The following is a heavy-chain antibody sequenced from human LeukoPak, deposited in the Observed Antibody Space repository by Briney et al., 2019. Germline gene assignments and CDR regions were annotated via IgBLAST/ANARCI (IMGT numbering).Heavy chain of an antibody. Sequence: PGGSLRLSCAASGFTFSSYGMHWVRQAPGKGLEWVALISYDGSNEYYAESVKGRVTISRDNSKKILYLQMNSLRIEDTAVYYCARGYDFAFWFDPWGQGTLVTVSS. D-gene: IGHD3-3*01. V-gene: IGHV3-30*19. CDR1: GFTFSSYG. CDR3: ARGYDFAFWFDP. CDR2: ISYDGSNE. J-gene: IGHJ5*02.